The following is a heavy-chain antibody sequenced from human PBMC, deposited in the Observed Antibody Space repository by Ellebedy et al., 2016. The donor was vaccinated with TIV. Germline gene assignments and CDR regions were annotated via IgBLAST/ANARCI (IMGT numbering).Heavy chain of an antibody. CDR2: MYHSGST. CDR3: ARDGAGRWDY. Sequence: MPSETLSLACSVSGSSTSRGYYWCWIRQPPGRGLEWTWSMYHSGSTSYSPSLKSPFTISVDTSKTQFSLRLSSVTAADTAVYYCARDGAGRWDYWGPGTLVTVSS. J-gene: IGHJ4*02. CDR1: GSSTSRGYY. D-gene: IGHD4-23*01. V-gene: IGHV4-38-2*02.